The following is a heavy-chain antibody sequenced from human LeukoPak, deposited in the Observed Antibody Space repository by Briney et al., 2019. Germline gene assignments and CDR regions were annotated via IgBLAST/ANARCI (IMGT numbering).Heavy chain of an antibody. CDR1: GFTFSRYD. CDR3: AKSLATGWYVNEY. Sequence: GGSLRLSCAASGFTFSRYDMSWVRQAPGKGPEWVSSISGSGGKTYYADSVKGRFTISRDNSKDTLYLQMSSLRVEDTAVYYCAKSLATGWYVNEYWGQGTLVTVSS. J-gene: IGHJ4*02. CDR2: ISGSGGKT. V-gene: IGHV3-23*01. D-gene: IGHD6-19*01.